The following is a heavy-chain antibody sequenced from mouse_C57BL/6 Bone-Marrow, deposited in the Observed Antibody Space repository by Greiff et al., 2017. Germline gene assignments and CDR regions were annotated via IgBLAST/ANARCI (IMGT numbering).Heavy chain of an antibody. Sequence: VHLVESGAELARPGASVKMSCKASGYTFTSYTMHWVKQRPGQGLEWIGYINPSSGYTKYNQKFKDKATLTADKSSSTAYMQLSSLTSEDSAVYYCALYYYGTYWGQGTTLTVSS. J-gene: IGHJ2*01. V-gene: IGHV1-4*01. CDR3: ALYYYGTY. CDR2: INPSSGYT. CDR1: GYTFTSYT. D-gene: IGHD1-1*01.